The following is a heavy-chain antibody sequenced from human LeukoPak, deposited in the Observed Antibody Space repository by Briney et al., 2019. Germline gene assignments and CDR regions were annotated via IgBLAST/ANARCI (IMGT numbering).Heavy chain of an antibody. CDR3: ARPTGINYYYDMDV. J-gene: IGHJ6*04. CDR1: GFTFSSYW. V-gene: IGHV3-74*01. Sequence: GGSLRLSCAASGFTFSSYWMFWVRQAPGKGLVWVSRISTDGSTTNYADSVKGRFTVSRDNAKNTLYLQMNSLRAEDTALYYCARPTGINYYYDMDVWGKGTTVTVSS. D-gene: IGHD1-1*01. CDR2: ISTDGSTT.